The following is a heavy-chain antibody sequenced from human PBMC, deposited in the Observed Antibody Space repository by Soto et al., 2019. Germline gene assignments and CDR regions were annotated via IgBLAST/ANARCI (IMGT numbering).Heavy chain of an antibody. CDR1: GFTFSSYA. CDR3: ARDWKYQLLYLNYYYGMDV. Sequence: GSLRLSCAASGFTFSSYAMHWVRQAPGKGLEWVAVISYDGSNKYYADSVKGRFTISRDNSKNTLYLQMNSLRAEDTAVYYCARDWKYQLLYLNYYYGMDVWGQGTTVTVSS. V-gene: IGHV3-30-3*01. J-gene: IGHJ6*02. D-gene: IGHD2-2*02. CDR2: ISYDGSNK.